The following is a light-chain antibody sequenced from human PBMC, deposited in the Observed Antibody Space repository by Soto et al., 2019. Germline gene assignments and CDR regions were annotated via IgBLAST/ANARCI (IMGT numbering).Light chain of an antibody. Sequence: IALTRSPGTQCLSPGARDHLPCKASQSVSNNYLAWYQQKPGQAPRLLIYGASNRATGIPDMFSSSGSGTDFTLTISRLEPEDFAVYYCQQYGSSGTFGQGTKVDIK. V-gene: IGKV3-20*01. CDR2: GAS. CDR1: QSVSNNY. CDR3: QQYGSSGT. J-gene: IGKJ1*01.